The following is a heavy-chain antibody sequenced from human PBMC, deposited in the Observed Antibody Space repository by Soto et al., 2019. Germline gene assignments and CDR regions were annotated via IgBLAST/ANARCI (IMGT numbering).Heavy chain of an antibody. CDR2: IYCDDDK. V-gene: IGHV2-5*02. Sequence: QITLKESGPTLVKPTQTLTLTCTFSGFSLSTSGVGVGWIRQPPGKALEWLALIYCDDDKRYSPSLKSRLTITKDTSKIQVVLTMTNMDPVDTATYSCAHIFLGTTLYDAFDIWGQGTMVTVSS. CDR3: AHIFLGTTLYDAFDI. J-gene: IGHJ3*02. CDR1: GFSLSTSGVG. D-gene: IGHD2-15*01.